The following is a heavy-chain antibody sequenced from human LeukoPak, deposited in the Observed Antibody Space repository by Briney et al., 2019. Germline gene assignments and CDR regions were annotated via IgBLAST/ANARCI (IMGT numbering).Heavy chain of an antibody. V-gene: IGHV4-59*11. CDR2: IHYSGST. CDR3: ARAHGSSGYYYSTHAFDI. J-gene: IGHJ3*02. D-gene: IGHD3-22*01. Sequence: SETLSLTCTVSGGSISSHYWSWIRQPPGKGLEWIGYIHYSGSTYYNPSLKSRVTISVDTSKNQFSLKLSSVTAADTAVYYCARAHGSSGYYYSTHAFDIWGQGTMVTVSS. CDR1: GGSISSHY.